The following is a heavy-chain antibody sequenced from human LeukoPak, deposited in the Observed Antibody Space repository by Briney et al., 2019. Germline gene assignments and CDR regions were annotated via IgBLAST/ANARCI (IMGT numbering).Heavy chain of an antibody. J-gene: IGHJ6*02. CDR2: IYYSGST. CDR1: GGSISSYY. CDR3: ARNNYYGMDV. Sequence: SETLSLTCTVSGGSISSYYWSWIRQPPGEGLEWIGYIYYSGSTNYNPSLKSRVTISVDTSKNQFSLKLSSVTAADTAVYYCARNNYYGMDVWGQGTTVTVSS. V-gene: IGHV4-59*01.